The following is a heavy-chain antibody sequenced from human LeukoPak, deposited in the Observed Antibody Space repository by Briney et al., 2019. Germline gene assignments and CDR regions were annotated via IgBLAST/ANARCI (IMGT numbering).Heavy chain of an antibody. V-gene: IGHV4-59*08. Sequence: SETLSLTCTVSGGSITSYWSWIRQPPGKGLEWIGYIYYSGSTNYNPSLKSRVTISVDTSKNQFSLKLSSVTAADTAVYYCASFQARRGFDYWGQGTLVTVSS. D-gene: IGHD3-10*01. CDR2: IYYSGST. J-gene: IGHJ4*02. CDR3: ASFQARRGFDY. CDR1: GGSITSY.